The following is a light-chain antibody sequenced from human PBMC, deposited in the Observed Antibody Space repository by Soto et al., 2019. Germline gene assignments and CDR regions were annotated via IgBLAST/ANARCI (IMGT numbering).Light chain of an antibody. CDR2: DAS. V-gene: IGKV1-5*01. CDR3: QQYNGYFRT. CDR1: QSVSSW. Sequence: DIQMTKSASTRSASVGDRVTITCRASQSVSSWLAWYQQKPGKAPTLLIYDASTLENGVPSRFSGSGSGTEFTLTISSRQPEDVATYHCQQYNGYFRTFGQGTKVDIK. J-gene: IGKJ1*01.